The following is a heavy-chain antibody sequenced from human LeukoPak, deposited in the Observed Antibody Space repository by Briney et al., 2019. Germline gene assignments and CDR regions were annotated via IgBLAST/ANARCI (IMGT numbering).Heavy chain of an antibody. D-gene: IGHD2-15*01. J-gene: IGHJ6*02. Sequence: SETLSLTCTASGGSISSYYWSWIRQPPGKGLEWIGYIYYSGSTNYNPSLKSRVTISVDTSKNQFSLKLSSVTAADTAVYYCASIQLASNYYYYGMDVWGQGTTVTVSS. CDR1: GGSISSYY. V-gene: IGHV4-59*01. CDR3: ASIQLASNYYYYGMDV. CDR2: IYYSGST.